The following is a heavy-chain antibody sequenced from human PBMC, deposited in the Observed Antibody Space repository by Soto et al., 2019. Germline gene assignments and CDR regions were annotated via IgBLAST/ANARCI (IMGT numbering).Heavy chain of an antibody. CDR3: ARVGGFGATTIDY. D-gene: IGHD3-10*01. CDR1: GGSISSGDYY. Sequence: QVQLQESGPGLVKPSQTLSLTCTVSGGSISSGDYYWSWIRQPPGKGLEWIGYIYYSGSTYYNPSPKSRVNISVDTSKNQFALKLSSVTAADTAVYYCARVGGFGATTIDYWGQGTLVTVSS. CDR2: IYYSGST. J-gene: IGHJ4*02. V-gene: IGHV4-30-4*01.